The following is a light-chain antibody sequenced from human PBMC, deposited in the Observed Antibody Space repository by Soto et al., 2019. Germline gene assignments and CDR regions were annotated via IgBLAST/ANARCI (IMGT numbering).Light chain of an antibody. Sequence: DIVVTQSPLSLPVTPGEPASISCRSSQSLLHSNGYNYLDWYLQKPGQSPQLLIYLGSNRASGVPDRFSGSGSGTDFTLRIARVEAEDDGVYYCMQALKTWTFGQGTKVDIK. CDR1: QSLLHSNGYNY. J-gene: IGKJ1*01. CDR2: LGS. V-gene: IGKV2-28*01. CDR3: MQALKTWT.